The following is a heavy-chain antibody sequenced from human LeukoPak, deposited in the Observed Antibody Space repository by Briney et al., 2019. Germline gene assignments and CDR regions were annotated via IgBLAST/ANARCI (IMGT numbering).Heavy chain of an antibody. CDR3: AKDFLVTTSLYYFDY. CDR2: IRYDGSNK. Sequence: GGSLRLSCAASGFTFGSYGMHWVRQAPGKGLEWVAFIRYDGSNKYYADSVKGRFTISRDNSKNTLYLQMNSLRAEDTAVYYCAKDFLVTTSLYYFDYWGQGTLVTVSS. D-gene: IGHD4-17*01. V-gene: IGHV3-30*02. J-gene: IGHJ4*02. CDR1: GFTFGSYG.